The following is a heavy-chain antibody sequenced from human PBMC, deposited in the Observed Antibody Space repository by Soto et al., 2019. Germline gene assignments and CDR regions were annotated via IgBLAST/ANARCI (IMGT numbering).Heavy chain of an antibody. CDR1: GYTFTSYD. D-gene: IGHD2-2*02. V-gene: IGHV1-8*02. CDR2: MNPKSGNT. J-gene: IGHJ5*02. CDR3: ARGILVVPAAINWFDP. Sequence: ASVKVSCKASGYTFTSYDINWVRQATGQGLEWMGWMNPKSGNTGYAQKFQGRVTMTRNNSISTAYMELSSLRSEDTAVYYCARGILVVPAAINWFDPWGQGTLVTVSS.